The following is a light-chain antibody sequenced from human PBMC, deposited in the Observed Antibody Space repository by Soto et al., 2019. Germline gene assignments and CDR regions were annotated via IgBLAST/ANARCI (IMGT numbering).Light chain of an antibody. CDR3: QQYGSSPPYT. CDR2: GSS. J-gene: IGKJ2*01. V-gene: IGKV3-20*01. CDR1: QSVRNNY. Sequence: EVVLTQSPDTLSLSPGERASLSSRASQSVRNNYLAWYQQKPGQSPKLLIFGSSDSATGIPDRFSGSGCGTDFNSTISAPEPEDFAVAYCQQYGSSPPYTFGQGTKLEIK.